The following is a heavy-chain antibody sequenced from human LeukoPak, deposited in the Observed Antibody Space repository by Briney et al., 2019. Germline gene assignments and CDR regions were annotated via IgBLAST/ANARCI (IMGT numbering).Heavy chain of an antibody. D-gene: IGHD6-13*01. V-gene: IGHV3-7*01. J-gene: IGHJ3*02. CDR2: IKEDGSER. Sequence: GGSLRLSCEGSAFIFSGHWMNWVRQTPGKGLEWVASIKEDGSERQYVDSVKGRFSISRDNTKGSLYLQMNSLRAEDTAVYYCARDRGSSWLNDAFDIWGQGTMVTVSS. CDR3: ARDRGSSWLNDAFDI. CDR1: AFIFSGHW.